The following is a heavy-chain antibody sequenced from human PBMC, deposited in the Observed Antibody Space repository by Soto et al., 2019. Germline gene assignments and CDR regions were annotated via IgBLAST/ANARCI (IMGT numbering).Heavy chain of an antibody. CDR1: GGSISSYY. J-gene: IGHJ4*02. CDR3: ARRYGDYFDY. D-gene: IGHD4-17*01. V-gene: IGHV4-59*08. Sequence: QVQLQESGPGLVKPSETLSLTCTVSGGSISSYYWSWIRQPPGKGLEWIGYIYYSGSTNYNPSLKSRVTISVDTSKNQFSLKLSSVTAPDTAVYYCARRYGDYFDYWAREPWSPSPQ. CDR2: IYYSGST.